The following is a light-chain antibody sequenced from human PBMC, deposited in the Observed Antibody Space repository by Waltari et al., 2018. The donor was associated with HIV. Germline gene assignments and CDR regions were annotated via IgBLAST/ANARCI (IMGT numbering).Light chain of an antibody. CDR3: SSYAGSNNYVV. Sequence: QSALTQPPSASGSPGQSVTISCTGTSSDVGGYNYVSWYQQHPGKAPKLMIYEVSKQPSGVPDRFFGSKSGNTASLTVSGLQAEDEADYYCSSYAGSNNYVVFGGGTKLTVL. J-gene: IGLJ2*01. CDR1: SSDVGGYNY. CDR2: EVS. V-gene: IGLV2-8*01.